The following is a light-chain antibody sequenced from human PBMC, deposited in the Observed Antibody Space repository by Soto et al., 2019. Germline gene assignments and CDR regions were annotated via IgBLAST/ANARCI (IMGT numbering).Light chain of an antibody. Sequence: EIVMTQSAASLCVSPGERATLXCRASQSFGSIVCWYQQTAGQPPRLLISDGYYRAHDIPTRFSGSGSGTDFTRPISSREPEDSAVYYGQQRNMWPITFGQGTRLEIK. CDR2: DGY. J-gene: IGKJ5*01. CDR3: QQRNMWPIT. CDR1: QSFGSI. V-gene: IGKV3-11*01.